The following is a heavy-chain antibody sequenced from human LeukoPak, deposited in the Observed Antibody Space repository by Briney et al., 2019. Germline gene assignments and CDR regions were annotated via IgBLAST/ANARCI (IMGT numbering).Heavy chain of an antibody. CDR1: GFTVSSNY. CDR3: ARSGCGGDCYSQGAFDI. Sequence: PGGSLRLSCAASGFTVSSNYMSWVRQAPGKGLQWVSVIYSGGSTYYADSVKGRFTISRDNSRNTLYLQMNSLRAEDTAVYYCARSGCGGDCYSQGAFDIWGQGTMVTVSS. J-gene: IGHJ3*02. V-gene: IGHV3-53*01. D-gene: IGHD2-21*02. CDR2: IYSGGST.